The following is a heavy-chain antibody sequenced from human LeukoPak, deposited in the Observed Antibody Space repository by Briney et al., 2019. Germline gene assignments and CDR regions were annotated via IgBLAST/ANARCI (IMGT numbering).Heavy chain of an antibody. Sequence: PGGSLRLSCSASGFTFSSYVMSWVRQAPGKGLEWVSAITGGSDSTYYADSVKGRFTISRDNSKNMLYLQMNSLRAEDTAVYYCAKAMAGGYNYGPFDNWGLGALVTVSS. CDR3: AKAMAGGYNYGPFDN. V-gene: IGHV3-23*01. CDR2: ITGGSDST. CDR1: GFTFSSYV. J-gene: IGHJ4*02. D-gene: IGHD5-18*01.